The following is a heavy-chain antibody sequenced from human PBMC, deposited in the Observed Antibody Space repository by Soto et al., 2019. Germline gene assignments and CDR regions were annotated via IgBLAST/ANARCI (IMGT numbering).Heavy chain of an antibody. J-gene: IGHJ4*02. V-gene: IGHV2-5*02. CDR3: ARLYSGSYFRV. CDR1: GFSLSINGVG. CDR2: IYWDNDR. Sequence: QITLKESGPTLVKPTQTLTLTCTFSGFSLSINGVGVGWIRQPPGKALEWLALIYWDNDRRYIPSLKSRLTITKDTSKNQVVLTMTNMDPVDTATYYCARLYSGSYFRVWGQGTLVTVSS. D-gene: IGHD1-26*01.